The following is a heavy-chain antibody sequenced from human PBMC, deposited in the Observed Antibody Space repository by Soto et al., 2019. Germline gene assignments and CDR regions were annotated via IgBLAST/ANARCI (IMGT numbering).Heavy chain of an antibody. CDR1: GFTFSSYA. CDR2: ISGSGGST. CDR3: AKDRGYCSGGSCYSQAGHWFDP. V-gene: IGHV3-23*01. Sequence: EVQLLESGGGLVQPGGSLRLSCAASGFTFSSYAMSWVRQAPGKGLEWVSAISGSGGSTYYADSVKGRFTISRDNSKNTLYLQKNSLRAEDTAVYYCAKDRGYCSGGSCYSQAGHWFDPWGQGNLVTVSS. D-gene: IGHD2-15*01. J-gene: IGHJ5*02.